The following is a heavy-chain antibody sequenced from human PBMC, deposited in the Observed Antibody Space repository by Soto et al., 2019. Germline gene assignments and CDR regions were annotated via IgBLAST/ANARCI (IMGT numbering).Heavy chain of an antibody. D-gene: IGHD4-17*01. V-gene: IGHV2-26*01. CDR2: IFSNDEK. CDR3: ARILGPPLTVTKYYYMDV. CDR1: GFSLSNARMS. Sequence: SGPTLVNPTETLTLTCTVSGFSLSNARMSVSWIRQPPGKALEWLAHIFSNDEKSYRTSMKSRLTISKDTSKSQVVLTMTNMDPVDTATYYCARILGPPLTVTKYYYMDVRGKGTTVTVSS. J-gene: IGHJ6*03.